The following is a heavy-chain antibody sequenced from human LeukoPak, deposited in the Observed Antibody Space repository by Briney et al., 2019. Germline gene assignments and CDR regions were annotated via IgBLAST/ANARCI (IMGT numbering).Heavy chain of an antibody. CDR3: AKDAQRGFDYSNSLQY. CDR2: VWGVVVNA. V-gene: IGHV3-33*03. J-gene: IGHJ4*02. Sequence: GGSLRLSCAASGFTFSHFGMHWVRQAPPQGLELVAVVWGVVVNASSADSVTGGFSISRDNSKKTVSLQMNSLRAEDTAVYFSAKDAQRGFDYSNSLQYWGQGSLVTVPS. D-gene: IGHD4-11*01. CDR1: GFTFSHFG.